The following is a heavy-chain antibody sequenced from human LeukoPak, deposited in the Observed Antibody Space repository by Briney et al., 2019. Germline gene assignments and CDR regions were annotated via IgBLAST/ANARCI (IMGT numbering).Heavy chain of an antibody. CDR2: IYPGDSDI. D-gene: IGHD2-15*01. V-gene: IGHV5-51*01. J-gene: IGHJ6*02. Sequence: GESLKISCKASGYRFTDYWIGWVRQTPGKGLEWIGIIYPGDSDIRYNPSFQGQVTISADNSISTAYLQWSSLKASDTAVYYCGRHGIKGCSDRCYTSFFYYGLDVWGQGTTVTASS. CDR3: GRHGIKGCSDRCYTSFFYYGLDV. CDR1: GYRFTDYW.